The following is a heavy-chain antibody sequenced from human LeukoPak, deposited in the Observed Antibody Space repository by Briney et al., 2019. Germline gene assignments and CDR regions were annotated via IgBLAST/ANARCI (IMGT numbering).Heavy chain of an antibody. J-gene: IGHJ5*01. CDR1: GYTFSGYY. Sequence: ASVKVSCKASGYTFSGYYMHWVRQAPGQGLEWMGWINPNSGGTNYAQKFQGRVTMTRYTSISTAYMELSRLRSDDTAVYYCARAALGVVVAAKVEVGWFVSWGEGTLVTVSS. CDR2: INPNSGGT. CDR3: ARAALGVVVAAKVEVGWFVS. D-gene: IGHD2-15*01. V-gene: IGHV1-2*02.